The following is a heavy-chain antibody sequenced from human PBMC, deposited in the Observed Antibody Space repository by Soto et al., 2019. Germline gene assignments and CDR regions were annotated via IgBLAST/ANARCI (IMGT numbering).Heavy chain of an antibody. D-gene: IGHD3-22*01. CDR2: IYSGGST. V-gene: IGHV3-53*04. Sequence: PGGSLRLSCAASGFTVSSNYMSWVRQAPGKRLEWVSVIYSGGSTYYADSVKGRFTISRHNSKNTLYLQMNSLRAEDTAVYYCARETPDFSSGYYYTYWGQGPLVTVSS. CDR1: GFTVSSNY. CDR3: ARETPDFSSGYYYTY. J-gene: IGHJ4*02.